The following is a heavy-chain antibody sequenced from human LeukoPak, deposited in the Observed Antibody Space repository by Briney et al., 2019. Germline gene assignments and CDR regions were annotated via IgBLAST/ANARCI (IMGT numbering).Heavy chain of an antibody. CDR3: ARGTWAGRLAN. J-gene: IGHJ4*02. CDR2: ISYDGKYI. Sequence: TGGSLTLSCAASGFTFSRYSMNWVRQAPGKGLEWVSSISYDGKYIYYADSVKGRFSISRYNAKNSLYLQMNSVRAEDTAVYYCARGTWAGRLANWGQGTLVTVSS. D-gene: IGHD1-26*01. V-gene: IGHV3-21*01. CDR1: GFTFSRYS.